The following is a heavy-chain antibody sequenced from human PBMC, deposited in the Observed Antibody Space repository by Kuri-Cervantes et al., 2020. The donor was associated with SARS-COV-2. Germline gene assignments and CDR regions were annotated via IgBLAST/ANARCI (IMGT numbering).Heavy chain of an antibody. CDR2: IYYSGST. J-gene: IGHJ4*02. CDR3: AIAVAARGVGY. D-gene: IGHD6-19*01. CDR1: GGSISSYY. Sequence: GSLRLSCTVSGGSISSYYWSWIRQPPGKGLEGIGYIYYSGSTNYNPSLKSRVTISVDTSKNQFSLRLSSVTAADTAVYYCAIAVAARGVGYWGQGTLVTVSS. V-gene: IGHV4-59*12.